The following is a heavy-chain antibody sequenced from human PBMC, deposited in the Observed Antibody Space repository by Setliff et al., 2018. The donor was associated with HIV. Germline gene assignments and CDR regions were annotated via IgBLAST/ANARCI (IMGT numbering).Heavy chain of an antibody. CDR3: ARTDYGGNSGGNYFDY. V-gene: IGHV1-18*01. J-gene: IGHJ4*02. D-gene: IGHD4-17*01. CDR2: ISPYNGHT. CDR1: GYPFTTYD. Sequence: ASVKVSCKASGYPFTTYDITWVRQAPGQGLEWLGWISPYNGHTNFAHKFKGRVTMTTDTATSTAYMEVRSLRSDDTAVYYCARTDYGGNSGGNYFDYWGQGSLVTVSS.